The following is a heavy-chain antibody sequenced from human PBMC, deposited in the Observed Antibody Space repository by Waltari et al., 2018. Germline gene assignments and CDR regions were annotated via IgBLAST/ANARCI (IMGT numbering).Heavy chain of an antibody. V-gene: IGHV3-30*02. CDR2: ISFDGKKI. Sequence: VQLLESGGGVVQPGGSLRLSCAASGFIFSSHGRPWIRQIPGKGLEWVAFISFDGKKIFDADSVRGRFTISRDNSNNIVFLQMNSLRPEDSGVYYCAKDGDYSLTEYDAFDVWGQGTVVTVSP. J-gene: IGHJ3*01. CDR1: GFIFSSHG. CDR3: AKDGDYSLTEYDAFDV. D-gene: IGHD4-17*01.